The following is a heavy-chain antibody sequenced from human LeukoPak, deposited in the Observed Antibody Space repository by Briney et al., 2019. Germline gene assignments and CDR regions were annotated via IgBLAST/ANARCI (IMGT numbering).Heavy chain of an antibody. CDR3: ARSYYYDTSGSKDAFDI. CDR1: GGSISSGSYY. J-gene: IGHJ3*02. D-gene: IGHD3-22*01. CDR2: IYSSGST. V-gene: IGHV4-61*02. Sequence: SETLSLTCSVSGGSISSGSYYWNWIRQPAGKGLEWIGRIYSSGSTNYNPPLKSRVTISGDTSKNQFSLKLNSVTAADTAVYYCARSYYYDTSGSKDAFDIWGQGTMVTVSS.